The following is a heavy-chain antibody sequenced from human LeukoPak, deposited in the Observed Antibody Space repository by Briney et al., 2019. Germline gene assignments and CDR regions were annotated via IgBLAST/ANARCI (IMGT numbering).Heavy chain of an antibody. CDR3: AREARQQLGPHFDY. V-gene: IGHV4-39*07. Sequence: PSETLSLTCTVSGGSISSGGYYWSWIRQHPGKGLEWIGSIYYSGSTYYNPSLKSRVTISVDTSKNQFSLKLSSVTAADTAVYYCAREARQQLGPHFDYWGQGTLVTVSS. J-gene: IGHJ4*02. CDR1: GGSISSGGYY. CDR2: IYYSGST. D-gene: IGHD6-13*01.